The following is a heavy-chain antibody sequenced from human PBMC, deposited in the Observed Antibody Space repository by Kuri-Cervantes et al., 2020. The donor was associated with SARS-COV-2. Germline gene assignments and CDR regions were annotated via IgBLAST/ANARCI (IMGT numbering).Heavy chain of an antibody. CDR1: GFTFSSYG. V-gene: IGHV3-48*04. D-gene: IGHD3-22*01. Sequence: GESLKISCAASGFTFSSYGMHWVRQAPGKGLEWVSYISSSSSTIYYADSVKGRFTISRDNAKNSLYLQTNSLRAEDTAVYYCASTYYYDSSGYLYFDYWGQGTLVTVSS. CDR2: ISSSSSTI. CDR3: ASTYYYDSSGYLYFDY. J-gene: IGHJ4*02.